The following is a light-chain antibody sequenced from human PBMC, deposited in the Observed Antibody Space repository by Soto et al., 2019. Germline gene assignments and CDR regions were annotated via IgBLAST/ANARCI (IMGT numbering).Light chain of an antibody. CDR3: SSYTTSHTVL. CDR1: SSDVGAYNY. J-gene: IGLJ2*01. Sequence: QSALTQPASLSGSPGQSITISCTGTSSDVGAYNYVSWYQQHPGKAPKLIIYDVDNRPSGVSNRFSGSKSGNTASLTISGLQTEDETDYYCSSYTTSHTVLFGGGTKLTVL. V-gene: IGLV2-14*01. CDR2: DVD.